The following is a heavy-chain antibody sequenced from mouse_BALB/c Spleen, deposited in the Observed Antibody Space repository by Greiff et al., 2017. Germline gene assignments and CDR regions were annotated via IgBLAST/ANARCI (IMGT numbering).Heavy chain of an antibody. Sequence: EVNVVESGGDLVKPGGSLKLSCAASGFTFSSYGMSWVRQTPDKRLEWVATISSGGSYTYYPDSVKGRFTISRDNAKNTLYLQMSSLKSEDTAMYYCARHPFITTATDAMDYWGQGTSVTVSS. D-gene: IGHD1-2*01. CDR2: ISSGGSYT. CDR3: ARHPFITTATDAMDY. V-gene: IGHV5-6*01. CDR1: GFTFSSYG. J-gene: IGHJ4*01.